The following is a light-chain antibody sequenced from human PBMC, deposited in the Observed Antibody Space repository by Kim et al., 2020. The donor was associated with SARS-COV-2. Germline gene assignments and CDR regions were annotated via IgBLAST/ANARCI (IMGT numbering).Light chain of an antibody. CDR3: QQRDNWPPYT. V-gene: IGKV3-11*01. CDR2: DAS. CDR1: QNISSY. J-gene: IGKJ2*01. Sequence: LWPGERATLASRASQNISSYFAWYQQRPGQAPRLLIYDASNRANGIPARFSGSGSGTDFTLTISSLEPEDFAVYYCQQRDNWPPYTFGQGTKLEI.